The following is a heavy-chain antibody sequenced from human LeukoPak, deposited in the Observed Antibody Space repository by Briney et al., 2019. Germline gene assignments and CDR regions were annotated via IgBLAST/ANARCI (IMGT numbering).Heavy chain of an antibody. CDR1: GFTFSSYA. CDR2: ISGSGGST. CDR3: ATRLGYCSSTSCQDY. V-gene: IGHV3-23*01. J-gene: IGHJ4*02. D-gene: IGHD2-2*01. Sequence: GGSLRLSCAASGFTFSSYAMSWVRQAPGKGLEWVSAISGSGGSTYYADSVKGRFTISRDNSKNTLYLQMNSLRAEDTAVYYCATRLGYCSSTSCQDYWGQGTLVTVSS.